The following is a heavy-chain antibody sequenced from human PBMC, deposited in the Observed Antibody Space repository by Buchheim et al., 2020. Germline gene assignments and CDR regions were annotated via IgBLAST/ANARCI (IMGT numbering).Heavy chain of an antibody. CDR1: GFTFNNFW. CDR3: AKELVVASAEYFGC. J-gene: IGHJ4*02. CDR2: IKEDGREK. D-gene: IGHD2-15*01. Sequence: EVQLVESGGGLVQPGGSLRLSCAASGFTFNNFWMSWVRQAPGKGPEWVANIKEDGREKYYPDSVRGRFTISRDNTKNSLYLQMNSLRAEDTAVYYCAKELVVASAEYFGCWGLGTL. V-gene: IGHV3-7*01.